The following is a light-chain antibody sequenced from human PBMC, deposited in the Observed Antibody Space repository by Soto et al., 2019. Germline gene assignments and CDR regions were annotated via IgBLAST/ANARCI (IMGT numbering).Light chain of an antibody. Sequence: LPKSPGTMSLSPGERAPLSFRSSQSVSSSYLAWYQQKPGQAPRLLIYGASSRATGIPDRFSGSGSGTDFTLTISRLEPEDFAVYYCQQYGSSSWTFGQVTKVDVK. CDR3: QQYGSSSWT. CDR2: GAS. CDR1: QSVSSSY. V-gene: IGKV3-20*01. J-gene: IGKJ1*01.